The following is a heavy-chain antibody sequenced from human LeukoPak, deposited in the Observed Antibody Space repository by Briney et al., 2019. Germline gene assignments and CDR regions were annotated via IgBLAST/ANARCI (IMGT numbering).Heavy chain of an antibody. CDR2: ISYDGSNE. Sequence: PGGSLRLSCVASGFRFSTYAMHWVRQAPGKGLEWVAIISYDGSNEYYADSVKGRVTISRDNSKNTLYLQMSSLRADDTAVYYCARDRGHLVTPYWYFDLWGRGTLVTVSS. CDR3: ARDRGHLVTPYWYFDL. V-gene: IGHV3-30*04. D-gene: IGHD4-23*01. J-gene: IGHJ2*01. CDR1: GFRFSTYA.